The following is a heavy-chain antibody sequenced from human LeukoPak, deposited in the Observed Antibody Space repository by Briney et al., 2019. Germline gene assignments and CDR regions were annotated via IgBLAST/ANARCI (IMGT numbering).Heavy chain of an antibody. CDR1: GYTFTSYG. Sequence: ASVKVSCKASGYTFTSYGISWVRQAPGQGLEWMGWISAYNGNTNYAQKLQGRVTMTTDTSTSTAYMELRSLRSDDTAVYYCARDPIHYYDSSGYYSPFDYRGKGTLVTVSS. CDR3: ARDPIHYYDSSGYYSPFDY. D-gene: IGHD3-22*01. CDR2: ISAYNGNT. J-gene: IGHJ4*02. V-gene: IGHV1-18*01.